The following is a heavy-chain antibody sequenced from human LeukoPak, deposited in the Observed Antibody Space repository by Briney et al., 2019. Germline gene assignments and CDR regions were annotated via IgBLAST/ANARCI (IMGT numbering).Heavy chain of an antibody. V-gene: IGHV3-23*01. Sequence: GGSLRLSCAASGFTFSSYAMSWVRQAPGKGLEWVSAISGSGGSTYYADSVKGRFTISRDNSKNTLYLQMNSLRAEDTAVYYCAKAGAATVVPGAYYYYYYMDVWGKGTTVTVSS. CDR1: GFTFSSYA. J-gene: IGHJ6*03. CDR3: AKAGAATVVPGAYYYYYYMDV. D-gene: IGHD4-23*01. CDR2: ISGSGGST.